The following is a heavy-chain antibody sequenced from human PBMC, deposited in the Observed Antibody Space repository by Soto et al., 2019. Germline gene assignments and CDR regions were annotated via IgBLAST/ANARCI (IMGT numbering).Heavy chain of an antibody. CDR3: ASSTYFYESSGSY. Sequence: ASVKVSCKASGDTVTSYYMHWVRQAPGQGLEWMGIINPVGGSTVYAQSFQGRVIMTTDKSTSTVYMELSSLRSEDTAVYFCASSTYFYESSGSYWG. CDR1: GDTVTSYY. CDR2: INPVGGST. V-gene: IGHV1-46*03. D-gene: IGHD3-22*01. J-gene: IGHJ4*01.